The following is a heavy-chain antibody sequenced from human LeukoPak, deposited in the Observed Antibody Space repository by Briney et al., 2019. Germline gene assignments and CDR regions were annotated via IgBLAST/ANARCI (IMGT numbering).Heavy chain of an antibody. CDR2: IKEDGSER. CDR3: ASGGRGTYYGSGSYVDF. CDR1: GFTFSGYW. D-gene: IGHD3-10*01. J-gene: IGHJ4*02. V-gene: IGHV3-7*01. Sequence: GGSLRLSCAASGFTFSGYWMSWVRQAPGKGLEWVANIKEDGSERYYVDSVKGRFTISRDNAKNSLYLQMNSLRAEDTAVYYCASGGRGTYYGSGSYVDFWGQGTLVTVSS.